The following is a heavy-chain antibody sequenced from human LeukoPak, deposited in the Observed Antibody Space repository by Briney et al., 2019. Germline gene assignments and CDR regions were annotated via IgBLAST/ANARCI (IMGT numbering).Heavy chain of an antibody. D-gene: IGHD6-19*01. CDR1: GFTFDDYA. Sequence: PGRSLRLSCAASGFTFDDYAMHWVRQAPGKGLEWVSGISWNSGSIGYADSVKGRFTISGDNAKNSLYLQMNSLRAEDMALYYCAKASQWLYYFDYWGQGTLVTVSS. J-gene: IGHJ4*02. CDR3: AKASQWLYYFDY. CDR2: ISWNSGSI. V-gene: IGHV3-9*03.